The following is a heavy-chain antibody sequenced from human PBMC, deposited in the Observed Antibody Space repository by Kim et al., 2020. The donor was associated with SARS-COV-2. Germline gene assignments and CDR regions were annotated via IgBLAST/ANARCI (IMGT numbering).Heavy chain of an antibody. V-gene: IGHV4-39*01. CDR1: GGSISSSSYY. CDR2: IYYSGST. Sequence: SETLSLTCTVSGGSISSSSYYWGWIRQPPGKGLEWIGSIYYSGSTYYNPSLKSRVTISVDTSKNQFSLKLSSVTAADTAVYYCARLIFLEMGCVDYWGQGTLVTVSS. CDR3: ARLIFLEMGCVDY. D-gene: IGHD3-3*01. J-gene: IGHJ4*02.